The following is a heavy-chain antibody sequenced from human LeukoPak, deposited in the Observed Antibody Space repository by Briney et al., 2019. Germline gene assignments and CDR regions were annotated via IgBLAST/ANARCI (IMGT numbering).Heavy chain of an antibody. CDR1: GGTFSSYA. CDR2: IIPTFGTA. V-gene: IGHV1-69*13. CDR3: ARSLLGRFLEWLEFDP. D-gene: IGHD3-3*01. Sequence: SVKVSCKASGGTFSSYAISWVRQAPGQGLEWMGGIIPTFGTANYAQKFQGRVTITADESTSTAYMELSSLRSEDTAVYYCARSLLGRFLEWLEFDPWGQGTLVTVSS. J-gene: IGHJ5*02.